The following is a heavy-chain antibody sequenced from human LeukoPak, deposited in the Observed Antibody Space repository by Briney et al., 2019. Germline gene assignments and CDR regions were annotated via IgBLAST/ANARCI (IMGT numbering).Heavy chain of an antibody. J-gene: IGHJ6*03. V-gene: IGHV1-69*13. CDR1: GGTFSSYA. CDR2: IIPIFGTA. CDR3: AKTAAAHYYYYYMDV. Sequence: SVKVSCKASGGTFSSYAISWVRQAPGQGLEWVGGIIPIFGTANYAQKFQGRVTITADESTSTAYMELSSLRSEDTAVYYCAKTAAAHYYYYYMDVWGKGTTVTVSS. D-gene: IGHD6-13*01.